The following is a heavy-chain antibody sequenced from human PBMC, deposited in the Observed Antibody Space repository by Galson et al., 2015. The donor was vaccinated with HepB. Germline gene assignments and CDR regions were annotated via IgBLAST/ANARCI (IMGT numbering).Heavy chain of an antibody. D-gene: IGHD2-21*01. CDR1: GFNFKNYG. Sequence: SLRLSCAASGFNFKNYGMHWVRQAPGKGLDWVAIIWDDGSEAYYADSVKGRFTISRDNSINTLFLQMNSLRVDDTAVYYCATEYYGDSLPLDVWGRGTLVTVSS. V-gene: IGHV3-33*01. J-gene: IGHJ2*01. CDR3: ATEYYGDSLPLDV. CDR2: IWDDGSEA.